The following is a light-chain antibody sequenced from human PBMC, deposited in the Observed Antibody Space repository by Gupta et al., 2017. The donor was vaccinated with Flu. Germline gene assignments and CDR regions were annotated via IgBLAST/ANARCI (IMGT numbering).Light chain of an antibody. CDR3: CSYAGGGLYL. Sequence: QSALTQPASMSGSPGQSITISCTGTNTDVGHYKLVSWYQQYPGKAPKLLIYEVSERPSGVSERFSGSKSGATASLTISGLQAADEADYHCCSYAGGGLYLFGGGTTVSVL. CDR2: EVS. V-gene: IGLV2-23*02. CDR1: NTDVGHYKL. J-gene: IGLJ1*01.